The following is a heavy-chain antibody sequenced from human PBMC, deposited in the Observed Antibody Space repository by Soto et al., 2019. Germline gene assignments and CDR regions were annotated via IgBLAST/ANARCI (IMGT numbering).Heavy chain of an antibody. V-gene: IGHV4-61*01. CDR2: IYYSGST. D-gene: IGHD3-22*01. CDR3: ARYRTLYYYDSSGYPFDY. CDR1: GGSVSSGSYY. J-gene: IGHJ4*02. Sequence: SETLSLTCTVSGGSVSSGSYYWSWIRQPPGKGLEWIGYIYYSGSTNYNPSLKSRVTISVDTSKNQFSLKLSSVTAADTALYYCARYRTLYYYDSSGYPFDYWGQGTLVTVSS.